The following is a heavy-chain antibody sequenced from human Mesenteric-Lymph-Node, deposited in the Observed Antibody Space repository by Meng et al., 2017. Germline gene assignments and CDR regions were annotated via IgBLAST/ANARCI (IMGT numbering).Heavy chain of an antibody. D-gene: IGHD4-17*01. V-gene: IGHV4-30-4*01. CDR2: IYYSGST. CDR1: GGSISSGDYY. CDR3: ARDRKHYGERGWFDP. Sequence: LLESGPGRVQPPQTLSLTCTVSGGSISSGDYYWSWIRQPPGKGLEWIGYIYYSGSTYSNASLKSRVTISIDRSKNQFSLKLSSVTAADTAVYYCARDRKHYGERGWFDPWGQGTLVTVSS. J-gene: IGHJ5*02.